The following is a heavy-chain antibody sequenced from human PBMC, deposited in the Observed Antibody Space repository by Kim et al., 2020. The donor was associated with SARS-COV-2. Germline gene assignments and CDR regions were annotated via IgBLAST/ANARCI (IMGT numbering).Heavy chain of an antibody. D-gene: IGHD3-10*02. J-gene: IGHJ6*02. CDR3: ARGGDYVDPIFCGMDV. Sequence: PSFQGRVTISADKSISTAYLQWSSLKASDTAMYYCARGGDYVDPIFCGMDVWGQGTTVTVSS. V-gene: IGHV5-51*01.